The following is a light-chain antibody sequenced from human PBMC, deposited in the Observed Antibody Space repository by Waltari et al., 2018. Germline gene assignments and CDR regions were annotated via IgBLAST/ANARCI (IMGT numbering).Light chain of an antibody. CDR1: QSVTNNY. V-gene: IGKV3-20*01. J-gene: IGKJ4*01. Sequence: EIVLTQSPGTLSLSPGERATLSCRASQSVTNNYLAWYQQKRGQAPRLLIYDASNRATGIPDRFSGSGSGTEFTLTISRLEPEDFAVYYCHQCAHSTLTFGGGTKVEIK. CDR2: DAS. CDR3: HQCAHSTLT.